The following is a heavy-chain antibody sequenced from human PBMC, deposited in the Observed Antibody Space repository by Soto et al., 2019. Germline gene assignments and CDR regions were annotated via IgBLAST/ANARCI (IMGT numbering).Heavy chain of an antibody. CDR2: ISPSGRP. Sequence: SETLSLTCSVSCGSVSSGGYSWSWIRQAPGKGLEWIGFISPSGRPAYNPSLKSRVSISVDTSKSQISLELSSVTAADTAGYYCTRGVLAWGPGTLVTVSS. J-gene: IGHJ5*02. V-gene: IGHV4-30-2*01. CDR3: TRGVLA. D-gene: IGHD2-8*01. CDR1: CGSVSSGGYS.